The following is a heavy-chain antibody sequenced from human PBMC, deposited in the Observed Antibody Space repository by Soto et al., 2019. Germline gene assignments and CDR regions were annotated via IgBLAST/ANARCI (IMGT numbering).Heavy chain of an antibody. CDR3: ARLVGAYDSYFDH. CDR1: GYTFTNYW. J-gene: IGHJ4*02. CDR2: IYPGDSDT. V-gene: IGHV5-51*01. Sequence: PGESLKISCEGSGYTFTNYWIGWVRQMPGKGLEWMGIIYPGDSDTRYSPSFQGQVTISADKSISTAYLQWSSLKTSDTAIYYCARLVGAYDSYFDHWGQGTRVTV. D-gene: IGHD5-12*01.